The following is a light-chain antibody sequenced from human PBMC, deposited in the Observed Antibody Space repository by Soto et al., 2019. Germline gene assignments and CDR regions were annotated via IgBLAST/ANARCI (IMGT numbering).Light chain of an antibody. CDR3: QKYNSAPLT. Sequence: DVQMTQSPSFLSAFVGDRVTITCRASQGIAPYLAWFQQKPGKVPKLLIYATSTLQSGVPSRFSGSGSGTDFTVTINSLQPEDVGTYYCQKYNSAPLTFGGGTKVDIK. CDR1: QGIAPY. CDR2: ATS. V-gene: IGKV1-27*01. J-gene: IGKJ4*01.